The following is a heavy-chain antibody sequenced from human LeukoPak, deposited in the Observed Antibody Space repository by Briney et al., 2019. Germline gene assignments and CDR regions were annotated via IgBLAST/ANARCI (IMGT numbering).Heavy chain of an antibody. CDR1: GYTFTVYY. CDR2: INPNSGGT. Sequence: ASLKVSCKASGYTFTVYYMHWVRQAPGQGLEWMGWINPNSGGTKYAQNFEGRVTMTRDTSITTAYMELSSLRSDDTAIYYCARECSGTYCGEDWGQGTLVTVSS. CDR3: ARECSGTYCGED. V-gene: IGHV1-2*02. J-gene: IGHJ4*02. D-gene: IGHD1-26*01.